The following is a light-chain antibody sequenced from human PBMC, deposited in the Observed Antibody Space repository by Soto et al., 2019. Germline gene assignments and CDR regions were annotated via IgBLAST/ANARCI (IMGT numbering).Light chain of an antibody. CDR2: SSY. CDR3: AAWDDSLKAI. J-gene: IGLJ7*01. V-gene: IGLV1-44*01. Sequence: QLVLTQPPSASGTPGQRVTVSCSGSSSNIASNTVNWYQQFPGTAPRLLIYSSYQRPSGVPDRFSGSQSGTSASLAISGLQSDDEADYYCAAWDDSLKAIFGGGTQLTVL. CDR1: SSNIASNT.